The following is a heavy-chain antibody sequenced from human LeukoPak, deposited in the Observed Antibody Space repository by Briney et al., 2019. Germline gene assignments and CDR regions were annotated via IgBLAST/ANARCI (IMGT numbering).Heavy chain of an antibody. CDR1: GGSISSSSW. Sequence: SGTLSLTCAVSGGSISSSSWWSWVRQPPGKGLEWIGEIYHTGSTNYNPSLKSRVTISVDKSRNQFSLKLSSVTAADTAVFYCARGGGGDCYGLWGRGALVTVSS. CDR3: ARGGGGDCYGL. CDR2: IYHTGST. J-gene: IGHJ2*01. D-gene: IGHD2-21*02. V-gene: IGHV4-4*02.